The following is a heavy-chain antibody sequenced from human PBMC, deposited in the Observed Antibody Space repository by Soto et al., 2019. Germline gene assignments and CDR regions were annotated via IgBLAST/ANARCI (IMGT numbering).Heavy chain of an antibody. CDR3: AKAKGSSSNWGMDV. D-gene: IGHD6-6*01. V-gene: IGHV3-30*18. CDR1: GFTFSSYG. J-gene: IGHJ6*02. Sequence: GGSLRLSCAASGFTFSSYGMHWVRQAPGKGLEWVAVISYDGSNKYYADSVKGRFTISRDNSKNTLCLQMNSLRAEDTAVYYCAKAKGSSSNWGMDVWGQGTTVTVSS. CDR2: ISYDGSNK.